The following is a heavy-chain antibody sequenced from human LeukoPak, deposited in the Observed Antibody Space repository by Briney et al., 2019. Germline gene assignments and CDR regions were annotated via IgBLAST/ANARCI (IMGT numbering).Heavy chain of an antibody. D-gene: IGHD3-10*02. CDR2: ISSSGSTI. J-gene: IGHJ6*04. CDR1: GFSFSSYG. V-gene: IGHV3-48*04. CDR3: AELGITMIGGV. Sequence: GGSLRLSCAASGFSFSSYGMHWVRQAPGKGLEWVSYISSSGSTIYYADSVKGRFTISRDNAKNSLYLQMNSLRAEDTAVYYCAELGITMIGGVWGKGTTVTISS.